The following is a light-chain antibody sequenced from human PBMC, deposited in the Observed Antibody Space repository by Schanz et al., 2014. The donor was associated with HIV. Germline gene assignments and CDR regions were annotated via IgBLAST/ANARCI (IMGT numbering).Light chain of an antibody. Sequence: DIQMTQSPSSLSASVGDRVTITCRASQDIRNYLAWFQQKPGKVPERLIYAASRLQSGVPSRFSGSGSGTEFTLTISSLQPEDFATYYCQQLNSYPLTFGGGTKVEIK. CDR2: AAS. CDR1: QDIRNY. V-gene: IGKV1-17*03. CDR3: QQLNSYPLT. J-gene: IGKJ4*01.